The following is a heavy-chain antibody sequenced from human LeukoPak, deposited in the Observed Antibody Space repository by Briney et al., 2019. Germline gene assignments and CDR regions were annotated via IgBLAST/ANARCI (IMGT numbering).Heavy chain of an antibody. V-gene: IGHV3-21*01. CDR3: ARAYYDSLTGFYLDGMDV. CDR1: GFGFSSYT. CDR2: IGDNSSYI. Sequence: GGSLRLSCAASGFGFSSYTMSWVRQAPGKGLEWVSSIGDNSSYIHYGDSVKGRFTISRDNANKVVYLQINSLRGEDTAVYYCARAYYDSLTGFYLDGMDVWGQGTTVIVSS. D-gene: IGHD3-9*01. J-gene: IGHJ6*02.